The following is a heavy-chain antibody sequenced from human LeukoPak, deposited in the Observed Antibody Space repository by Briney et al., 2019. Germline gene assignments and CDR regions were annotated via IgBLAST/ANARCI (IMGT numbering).Heavy chain of an antibody. CDR3: ARHGLGFAEWLEHAFDI. V-gene: IGHV4-39*01. Sequence: SQTLSLTCTVSGGSISSSSYYWGWIRQPPGEGLEWIGSIYYSGSTYYNPSLKSRVTISVDTSKNQFSLKLSSVTAADTAVYYCARHGLGFAEWLEHAFDIWGQGTMVTVSS. CDR1: GGSISSSSYY. D-gene: IGHD3-3*01. CDR2: IYYSGST. J-gene: IGHJ3*02.